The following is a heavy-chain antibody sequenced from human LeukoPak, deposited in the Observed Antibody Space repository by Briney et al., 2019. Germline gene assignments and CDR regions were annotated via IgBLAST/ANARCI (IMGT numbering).Heavy chain of an antibody. Sequence: GGSLRLSCAASGFTFSSYGIHWVRQAPGKGLEGGANIKQDGSEKYYVDSVKGGFTISRDNAKNSLYLQMNSLRAEDTAVYYCARGDRYGDYDYWGQGTLVTVSS. D-gene: IGHD4-17*01. CDR2: IKQDGSEK. V-gene: IGHV3-7*01. J-gene: IGHJ4*02. CDR1: GFTFSSYG. CDR3: ARGDRYGDYDY.